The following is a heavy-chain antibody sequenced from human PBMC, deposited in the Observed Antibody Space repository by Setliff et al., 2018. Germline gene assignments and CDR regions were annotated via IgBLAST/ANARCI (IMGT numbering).Heavy chain of an antibody. CDR1: GLTFDDYG. J-gene: IGHJ4*02. CDR3: ARGRPLYSSPVDY. CDR2: PSWRGDNI. D-gene: IGHD6-13*01. V-gene: IGHV3-20*04. Sequence: GESLKISCLASGLTFDDYGMSWVRQAPGKGLEWVSGPSWRGDNIGYADSVKGRFTISRDNAKNSLYLQMTSLRAEDTALYYCARGRPLYSSPVDYWGQGTLVTVSS.